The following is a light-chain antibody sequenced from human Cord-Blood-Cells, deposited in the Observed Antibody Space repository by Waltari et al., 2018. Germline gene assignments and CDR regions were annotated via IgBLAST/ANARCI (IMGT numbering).Light chain of an antibody. CDR1: QSISSY. V-gene: IGKV1-39*01. CDR3: QQSYSTPRT. J-gene: IGKJ1*01. CDR2: AAS. Sequence: DIQMTQSPSSLSASVGDRVTITCRASQSISSYLNWYQQKPGKAPKLLIYAASSLQSGVPSRFSGSGSWTDFTLTISSLQPKDFATYYCQQSYSTPRTFGQGTKVEIK.